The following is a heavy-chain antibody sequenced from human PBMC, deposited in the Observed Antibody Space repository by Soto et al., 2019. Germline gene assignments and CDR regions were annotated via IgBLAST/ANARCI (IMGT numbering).Heavy chain of an antibody. Sequence: EVQLVESGGGLVQPGGSLRLSCAASGFTLSGRSMHWVRQAPGKGLVWVSGIDNAGTDSTYADSVKGRFTSSRDNAKNMLYLQMNSLRVEDTAVYYCARGWVGPDGWGKGTRVTVSS. V-gene: IGHV3-74*01. J-gene: IGHJ6*04. CDR1: GFTLSGRS. CDR2: IDNAGTDS. CDR3: ARGWVGPDG.